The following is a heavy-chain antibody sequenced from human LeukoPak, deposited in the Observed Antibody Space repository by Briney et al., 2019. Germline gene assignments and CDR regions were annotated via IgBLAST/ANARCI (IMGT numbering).Heavy chain of an antibody. J-gene: IGHJ5*02. CDR1: GFTFSKYE. D-gene: IGHD5-24*01. CDR3: AREERDTISRFDP. CDR2: IIGSGVTK. Sequence: GGSLRLSCAASGFTFSKYEMHWVRQAPGKGLEWVSYIIGSGVTKYYADSVKGRFTISRDNAKNSLFLQMNSLGAEDTAVYYCAREERDTISRFDPWGQGTLVTVSS. V-gene: IGHV3-48*03.